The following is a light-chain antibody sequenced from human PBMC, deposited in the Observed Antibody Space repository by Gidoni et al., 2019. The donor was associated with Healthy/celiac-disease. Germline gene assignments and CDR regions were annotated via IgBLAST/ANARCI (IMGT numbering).Light chain of an antibody. J-gene: IGLJ1*01. CDR1: SSDIGAYNY. V-gene: IGLV2-14*01. Sequence: HSALTQPASVSGSPGQSITISCTGTSSDIGAYNYVSWYQQHPGKAPKFIIYEVSNRPSGVSNRFSGSKSGNTASLTISGLQAEDEADYYCYSYTSSSTLVFGTGTKVTVL. CDR2: EVS. CDR3: YSYTSSSTLV.